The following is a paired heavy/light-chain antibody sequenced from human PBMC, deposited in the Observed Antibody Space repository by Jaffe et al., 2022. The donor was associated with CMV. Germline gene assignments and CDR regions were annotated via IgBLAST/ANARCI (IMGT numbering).Heavy chain of an antibody. CDR1: GYSFTNYW. D-gene: IGHD2-8*01. CDR3: ARLMFGFGGVSSLGYMDV. V-gene: IGHV5-10-1*03. J-gene: IGHJ6*03. Sequence: EVQLVQSGAEVKKPGESLRISCKGSGYSFTNYWISWVRQMPGKGLEWMGRIDPHDSYTNYSPSFQGHVTLSADKSTSTAYLQWSSLKASDTAMYYCARLMFGFGGVSSLGYMDVWGKGTTVTVSS. CDR2: IDPHDSYT.
Light chain of an antibody. CDR2: GAS. V-gene: IGKV1-NL1*01. CDR1: QGIRYS. J-gene: IGKJ2*02. CDR3: QQYYTTDRGT. Sequence: DIQMTQSPSSLSASVGDRVTITCRASQGIRYSLAWYQQRPGKAPNLLLSGASKLETGVPSRFSGSGSGTDFTLTISDLQPEDFATYYCQQYYTTDRGTFGQGTKLEI.